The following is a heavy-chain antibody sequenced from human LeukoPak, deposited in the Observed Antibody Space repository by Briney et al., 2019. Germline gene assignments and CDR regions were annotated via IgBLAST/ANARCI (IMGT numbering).Heavy chain of an antibody. V-gene: IGHV1-69*13. Sequence: SVKVSCKASGGTFSSYAISWVRQAPGQGLEWMGGIIPIFGTANYAQKFQGRVTITAGESTSTAYMELSSLRSEDTAVYYCARGYSNFAPYFDYWAREPWSPSPQ. CDR2: IIPIFGTA. CDR1: GGTFSSYA. CDR3: ARGYSNFAPYFDY. J-gene: IGHJ4*02. D-gene: IGHD4-11*01.